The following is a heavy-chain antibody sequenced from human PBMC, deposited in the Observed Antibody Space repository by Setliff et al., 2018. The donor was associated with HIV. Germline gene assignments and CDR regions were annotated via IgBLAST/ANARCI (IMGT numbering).Heavy chain of an antibody. CDR1: GGSITRTPYY. CDR2: IYYSGST. CDR3: ARAPPGIQNDAFDV. V-gene: IGHV4-39*01. J-gene: IGHJ3*01. Sequence: PSETLSLTCTVSGGSITRTPYYWGWIRQPPGKGLEWIGSIYYSGSTYYNPSLKSRVTISVDTSKNQFSLKLNSVTAADTAVYYCARAPPGIQNDAFDVWGQGTMVTVSS.